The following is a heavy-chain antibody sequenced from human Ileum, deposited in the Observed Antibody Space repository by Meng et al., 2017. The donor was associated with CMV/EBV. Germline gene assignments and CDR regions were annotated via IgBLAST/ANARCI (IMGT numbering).Heavy chain of an antibody. CDR3: SRDPRALDY. J-gene: IGHJ4*02. CDR2: ISGNSADI. Sequence: QVRRVGSGGGLVQPGGSLRLSCAVSGFTFRDYYMSWIRQAPGKGPEWLSYISGNSADINYRDSVNGRFTISRDNGRNSLYLQMNSLRTEDTAVYYCSRDPRALDYWGQGTLVTVSS. V-gene: IGHV3-11*05. CDR1: GFTFRDYY.